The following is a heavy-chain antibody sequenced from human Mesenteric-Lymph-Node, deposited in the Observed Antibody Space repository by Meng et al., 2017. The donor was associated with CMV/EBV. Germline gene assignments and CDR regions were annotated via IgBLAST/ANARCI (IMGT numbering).Heavy chain of an antibody. CDR3: VKIEAARLWVHYFDS. J-gene: IGHJ4*02. CDR1: GFTFDDYG. V-gene: IGHV3-9*01. CDR2: INWNSGSI. Sequence: SLKISCAASGFTFDDYGMSWVRQAPGKGLEWVSGINWNSGSIDYADSVKGRFTISRDNAKNSLYLQINSLRPEDTALYYCVKIEAARLWVHYFDSWGQGTLVTVSS. D-gene: IGHD6-6*01.